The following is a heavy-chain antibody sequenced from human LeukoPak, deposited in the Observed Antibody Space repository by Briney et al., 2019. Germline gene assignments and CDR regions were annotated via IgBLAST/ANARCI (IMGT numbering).Heavy chain of an antibody. Sequence: GGSLRLSCAASGFTFSSYSMNWVRQAPGKGLEWVSSISSSSSSIYYADSVKGRFTISRDNAKNSLYLQMNSLSAEDTAVYYCARVGVVRATLDAFDIWGQGTMVTVSS. CDR1: GFTFSSYS. CDR3: ARVGVVRATLDAFDI. CDR2: ISSSSSSI. D-gene: IGHD1-26*01. V-gene: IGHV3-21*01. J-gene: IGHJ3*02.